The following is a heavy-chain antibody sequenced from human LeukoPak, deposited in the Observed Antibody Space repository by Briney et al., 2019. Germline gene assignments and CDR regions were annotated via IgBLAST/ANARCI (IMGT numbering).Heavy chain of an antibody. V-gene: IGHV3-7*01. Sequence: GGSLRLSCAASGFTFSSYWMSWVRQAPGKGLEWVANIKQDGSEKYYVDSVKGRFTISRDNAKNPLYLQMNSLRAEDTAVYYCARVGGWLQPVFDYWGQGTLVTVSS. D-gene: IGHD5-24*01. CDR3: ARVGGWLQPVFDY. CDR1: GFTFSSYW. CDR2: IKQDGSEK. J-gene: IGHJ4*02.